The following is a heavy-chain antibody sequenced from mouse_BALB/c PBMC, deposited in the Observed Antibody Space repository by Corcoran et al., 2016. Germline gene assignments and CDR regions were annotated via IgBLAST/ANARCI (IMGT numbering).Heavy chain of an antibody. CDR1: GYSITSGYY. CDR2: ISYDGSN. J-gene: IGHJ3*01. V-gene: IGHV3-6*02. Sequence: DVQLQESGPGLVKPSQSLSLTCSVTGYSITSGYYWNWIRQFPGNKLEWMGYISYDGSNNYNPSLKNRISITLDTSKNQFFLKLNSVTTEDTATYYCASVYDGYYRFAYWGQGTVVTVSA. D-gene: IGHD2-3*01. CDR3: ASVYDGYYRFAY.